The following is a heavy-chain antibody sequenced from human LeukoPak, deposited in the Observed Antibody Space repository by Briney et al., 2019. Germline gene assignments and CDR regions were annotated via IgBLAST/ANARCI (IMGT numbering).Heavy chain of an antibody. CDR3: AKATKTNSASHFDY. CDR2: ISGSGGNT. Sequence: PGGSLRLSCAASGFTFSSYAMSWVRQAPGKGLEWVSDISGSGGNTYHADSVKGRFTISRDNSKNTLYLQINSLRAEDTAVYYCAKATKTNSASHFDYWGQGTLVIVSS. D-gene: IGHD4-23*01. J-gene: IGHJ4*02. V-gene: IGHV3-23*01. CDR1: GFTFSSYA.